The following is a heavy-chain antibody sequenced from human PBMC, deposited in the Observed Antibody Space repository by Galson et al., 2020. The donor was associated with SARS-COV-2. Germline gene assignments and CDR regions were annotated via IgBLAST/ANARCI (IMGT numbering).Heavy chain of an antibody. CDR1: GFTFRSYG. J-gene: IGHJ2*01. D-gene: IGHD3-22*01. Sequence: GGSLRLSCAASGFTFRSYGMHWVRQAPGKGLEWVAVIWYDGSNKYYADSVKGRFTISRDNSKNTLYLQMNSLRAEDTAVYYCARDVYYDSRGLGPSPGYFDRWGRGTLVTVSS. CDR2: IWYDGSNK. V-gene: IGHV3-33*01. CDR3: ARDVYYDSRGLGPSPGYFDR.